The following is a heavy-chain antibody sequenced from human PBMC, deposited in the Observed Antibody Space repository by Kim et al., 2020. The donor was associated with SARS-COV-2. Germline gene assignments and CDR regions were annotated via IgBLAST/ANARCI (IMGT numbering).Heavy chain of an antibody. J-gene: IGHJ6*02. V-gene: IGHV3-33*01. D-gene: IGHD3-10*01. Sequence: YADSVKGRFTISRDKSKNTLYLQMNSLGAEDTAVYYCARTLVLSGYYGMDVWGQGTTVTVSS. CDR3: ARTLVLSGYYGMDV.